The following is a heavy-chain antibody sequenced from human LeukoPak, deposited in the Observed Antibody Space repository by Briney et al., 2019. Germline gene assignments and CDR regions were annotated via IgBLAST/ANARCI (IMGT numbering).Heavy chain of an antibody. CDR2: IWYDGSNK. V-gene: IGHV3-33*01. CDR1: GFTFSSYG. J-gene: IGHJ4*02. Sequence: PGGSLRLSCAASGFTFSSYGMHWVRQAPGKGLEWVAVIWYDGSNKYYADSVKGRFTISRDNSKNTLYLQMNSLRAEDTAVYYCARSIAYYNGSGSYYWGQGTLVTVSS. D-gene: IGHD3-10*01. CDR3: ARSIAYYNGSGSYY.